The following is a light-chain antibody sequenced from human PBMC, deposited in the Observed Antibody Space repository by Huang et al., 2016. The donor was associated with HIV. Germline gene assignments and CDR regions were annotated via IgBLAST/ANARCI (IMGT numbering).Light chain of an antibody. CDR2: ATS. J-gene: IGKJ1*01. CDR1: QGIRND. V-gene: IGKV1-6*01. Sequence: AIQMTQSPASLSASVGDRVAITCRASQGIRNDLGWYQQRLGKAPKLLVSATSQLQSGVQSRFSGSGSGIHFPLTISSLQPEVCATYYGLQTYTYPWTFGQGTKVEI. CDR3: LQTYTYPWT.